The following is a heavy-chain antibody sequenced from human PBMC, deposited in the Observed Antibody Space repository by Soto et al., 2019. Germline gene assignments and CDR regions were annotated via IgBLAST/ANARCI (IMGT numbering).Heavy chain of an antibody. V-gene: IGHV3-74*01. CDR2: MNSDGSST. D-gene: IGHD6-19*01. J-gene: IGHJ6*02. CDR3: GGVAVAGTSRDV. CDR1: GFTFSSYW. Sequence: PGGSLRLSCAASGFTFSSYWMHWVRQAPGKGLVWVSRMNSDGSSTTYADSVKGRFTISRDNSKNTLYLQMNSLRAEDTAVYYCGGVAVAGTSRDVWDQGTTVTVSS.